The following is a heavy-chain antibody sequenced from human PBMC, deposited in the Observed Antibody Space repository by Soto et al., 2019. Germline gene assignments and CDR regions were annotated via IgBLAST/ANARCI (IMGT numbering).Heavy chain of an antibody. V-gene: IGHV4-34*01. CDR1: CGSFSGYY. D-gene: IGHD3-16*01. CDR3: ARDLGTYYYAMDV. Sequence: SETLSLTCAVYCGSFSGYYCSWIRQPPGKGLEWIGEINHSESTKYYPSLKSRVTISGDTSKNQFSLKLTSVTAADTAVYYCARDLGTYYYAMDVWGQGTTVTVSS. CDR2: INHSEST. J-gene: IGHJ6*02.